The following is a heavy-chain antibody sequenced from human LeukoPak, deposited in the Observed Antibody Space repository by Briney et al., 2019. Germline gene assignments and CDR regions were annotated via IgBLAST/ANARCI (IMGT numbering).Heavy chain of an antibody. J-gene: IGHJ4*02. CDR2: IYYRGST. CDR1: GGSISTYY. Sequence: SETLSLTCTVSGGSISTYYWSWIRQPPGKGLEGIGYIYYRGSTNYNPSLKSRVTISTDTSKNQFSPKVNSVTAADTAVYYCARQGSRTQFDYWGQGTLVTVSS. D-gene: IGHD1-7*01. V-gene: IGHV4-59*08. CDR3: ARQGSRTQFDY.